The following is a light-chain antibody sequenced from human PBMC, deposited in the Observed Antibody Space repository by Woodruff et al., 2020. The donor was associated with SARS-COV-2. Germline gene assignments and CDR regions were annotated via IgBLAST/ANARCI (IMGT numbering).Light chain of an antibody. Sequence: ISCSGSSSNIGSNYVYWYQQLPGTAPKLLIYRNNQRPSGVPDRFSGSKSGTSASLAISGLRSEDEADYYCAAWDDSLSAWVFGGGTKLTVL. CDR2: RNN. J-gene: IGLJ3*02. V-gene: IGLV1-47*01. CDR1: SSNIGSNY. CDR3: AAWDDSLSAWV.